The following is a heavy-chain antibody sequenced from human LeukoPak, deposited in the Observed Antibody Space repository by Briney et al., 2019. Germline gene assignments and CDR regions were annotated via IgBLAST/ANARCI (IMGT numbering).Heavy chain of an antibody. CDR2: IYHSGST. D-gene: IGHD6-19*01. J-gene: IGHJ4*02. Sequence: TPSETLSLICAVYGGSFSGYHWGWIRQPPGKGLEWIGSIYHSGSTYYNPSLKSRVTISVDTSKNQFSLKLSSVTAADTAVYYCARILSGWYYFDYWGQGTLVTVSS. V-gene: IGHV4-34*01. CDR3: ARILSGWYYFDY. CDR1: GGSFSGYH.